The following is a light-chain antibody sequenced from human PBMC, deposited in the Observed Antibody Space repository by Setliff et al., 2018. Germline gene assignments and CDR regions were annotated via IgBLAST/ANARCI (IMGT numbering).Light chain of an antibody. J-gene: IGLJ1*01. Sequence: QSVLTQPASVSGSPGQSITISCTGTSSDVGGYNYVSWYQQHPGKAPKLMIYDVSNRPSGVSNRFSGSKSANTASLTISGLQAEDEADYYCSSYAGSSTLYVFGTGTKV. CDR3: SSYAGSSTLYV. V-gene: IGLV2-14*03. CDR1: SSDVGGYNY. CDR2: DVS.